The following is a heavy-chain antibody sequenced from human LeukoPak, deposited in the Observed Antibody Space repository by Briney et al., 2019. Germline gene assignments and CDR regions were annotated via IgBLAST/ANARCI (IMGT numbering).Heavy chain of an antibody. J-gene: IGHJ4*02. D-gene: IGHD3-9*01. Sequence: GGSLTLSCAASGFTFSSYAMSWVSQAPGKGLEWFTAISGSGGSTYYADSVKGRFTISRDNSKNTLYLQMNCLRAEDTAVYYCAKDPKNYDILTGLNDYWGQGTLVTVSS. CDR2: ISGSGGST. CDR3: AKDPKNYDILTGLNDY. CDR1: GFTFSSYA. V-gene: IGHV3-23*01.